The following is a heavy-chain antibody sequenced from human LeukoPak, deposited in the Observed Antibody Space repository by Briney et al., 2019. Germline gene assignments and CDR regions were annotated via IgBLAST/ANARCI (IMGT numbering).Heavy chain of an antibody. CDR2: IKQDGSER. D-gene: IGHD5-12*01. CDR3: AREGGYSGDGGFDI. J-gene: IGHJ3*02. Sequence: GGSLRLSCAASGFTFSSYWMNWVRQAPGKGLEWEANIKQDGSERYYVDSVKGRFTISRDNAENSLYLQMNSLRAEDTAVYYCAREGGYSGDGGFDIWGQGTMVTVSS. CDR1: GFTFSSYW. V-gene: IGHV3-7*01.